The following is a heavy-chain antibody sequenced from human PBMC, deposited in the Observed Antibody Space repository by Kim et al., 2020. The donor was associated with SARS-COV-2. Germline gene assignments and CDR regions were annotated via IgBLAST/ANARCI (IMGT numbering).Heavy chain of an antibody. CDR3: ARDWSPYSRGDYFDY. CDR1: GFTFSGYW. V-gene: IGHV3-74*01. CDR2: INSDGTST. J-gene: IGHJ4*02. Sequence: GGSLRLSCAASGFTFSGYWMHWVRQAPGQGLVWVSRINSDGTSTTYADSVKDRFTISRDNAKNTLYLQMDSLRAEDTAVYYCARDWSPYSRGDYFDYWGQGSPVTVSS. D-gene: IGHD6-13*01.